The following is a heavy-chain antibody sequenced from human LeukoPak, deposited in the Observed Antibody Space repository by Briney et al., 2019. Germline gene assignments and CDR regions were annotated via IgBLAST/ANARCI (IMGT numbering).Heavy chain of an antibody. Sequence: SVKVSCKASGGTFSSYAISWVRQAPGQGLEWMGRITPILGIANYAQKFQGRVTITADKSTSTAYMELSSLRSEDTAVYYCARDSAVYGSGSYYNDWGQGTLVTVSS. V-gene: IGHV1-69*04. J-gene: IGHJ4*02. CDR2: ITPILGIA. CDR1: GGTFSSYA. D-gene: IGHD3-10*01. CDR3: ARDSAVYGSGSYYND.